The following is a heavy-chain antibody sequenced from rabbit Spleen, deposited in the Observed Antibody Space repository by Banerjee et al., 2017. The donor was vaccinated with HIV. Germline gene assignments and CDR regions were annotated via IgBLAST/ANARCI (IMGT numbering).Heavy chain of an antibody. V-gene: IGHV1S7*01. D-gene: IGHD8-1*01. Sequence: QLEESGGRLVQPGGSLTLSCKAFGFTISGYWMNWVRQAPGKGLEWIGIIYPITETTYYANWVNGRFTISSDNAQNTVDLQMNSLTAADTATYFCARDLDTGGGSYGPNLWGQGTLVTVS. J-gene: IGHJ4*01. CDR3: ARDLDTGGGSYGPNL. CDR2: IYPITETT. CDR1: GFTISGYW.